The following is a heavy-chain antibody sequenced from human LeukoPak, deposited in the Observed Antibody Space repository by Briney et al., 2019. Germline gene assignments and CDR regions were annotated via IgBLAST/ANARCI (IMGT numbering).Heavy chain of an antibody. CDR3: ARGRRGYCSSTSCYTPYYYYGMDV. CDR2: ISSSSSYI. J-gene: IGHJ6*02. D-gene: IGHD2-2*02. CDR1: GSTFSSYS. Sequence: GGSLRLSCAASGSTFSSYSMNWVRQAPGKGLEWVSSISSSSSYIYYADSVKGRFTISRDNAKNSLYLQMNSLRAEDTAVYYCARGRRGYCSSTSCYTPYYYYGMDVWGQGTTVTVSS. V-gene: IGHV3-21*01.